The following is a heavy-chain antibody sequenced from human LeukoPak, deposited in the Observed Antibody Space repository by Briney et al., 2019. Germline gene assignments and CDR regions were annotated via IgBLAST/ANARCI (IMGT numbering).Heavy chain of an antibody. V-gene: IGHV1-46*01. CDR2: INPSGGST. D-gene: IGHD3-22*01. CDR1: GYTFTSYY. CDR3: ARDNGYYDSSGYCDY. Sequence: GASVKVSCKASGYTFTSYYMHWVRQAPGQGLEWMGIINPSGGSTSYAQKFQGRVTMTRDTSTSTVYMELSSLRSEDTAVYYCARDNGYYDSSGYCDYWGQGTPVTVSS. J-gene: IGHJ4*02.